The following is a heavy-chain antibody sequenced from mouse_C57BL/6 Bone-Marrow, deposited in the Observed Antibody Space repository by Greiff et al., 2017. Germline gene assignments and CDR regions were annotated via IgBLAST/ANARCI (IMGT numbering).Heavy chain of an antibody. CDR2: ISSGGSYT. CDR1: GFTFSSYG. Sequence: EVQLVESGGDLVKPGGSLKLSCAASGFTFSSYGMSWVRQTPDKRLEWVATISSGGSYTYYPDSVKGRFTISRDTAKNTLNLQMSSLKSEDTAMYYCTWDWYFDVWDTGTTVTVTS. V-gene: IGHV5-6*01. CDR3: TWDWYFDV. J-gene: IGHJ1*03. D-gene: IGHD4-1*01.